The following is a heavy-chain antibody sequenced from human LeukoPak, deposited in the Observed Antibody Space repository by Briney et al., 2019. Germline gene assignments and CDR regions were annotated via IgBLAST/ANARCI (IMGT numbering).Heavy chain of an antibody. CDR3: AGEATIRSPYYYYGMDV. Sequence: SVEVSCKASGGTLSNDVISWVRQAPGQGLEWMGRLIPILGIANYAQKFQGRVKITADKSTNTAYMEMRSLRSEDTAVYYCAGEATIRSPYYYYGMDVWGQGTTVTASS. V-gene: IGHV1-69*04. D-gene: IGHD5-12*01. J-gene: IGHJ6*02. CDR1: GGTLSNDV. CDR2: LIPILGIA.